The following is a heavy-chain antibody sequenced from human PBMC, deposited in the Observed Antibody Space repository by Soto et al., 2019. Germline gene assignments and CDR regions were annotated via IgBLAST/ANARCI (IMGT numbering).Heavy chain of an antibody. CDR2: IGNSNNPT. D-gene: IGHD2-15*01. J-gene: IGHJ3*01. V-gene: IGHV3-21*02. Sequence: EVQLVESGGGLVKPGGSPRLSCAACGFTFSDYSMLWVRQAPGKGLEWLAFIGNSNNPTFYADSVRGRFTISRDNPKNSVYLQMNSLREEDTAVYFCAREEGYCNGGPCYRGAFDFWGQGTIVTVSS. CDR1: GFTFSDYS. CDR3: AREEGYCNGGPCYRGAFDF.